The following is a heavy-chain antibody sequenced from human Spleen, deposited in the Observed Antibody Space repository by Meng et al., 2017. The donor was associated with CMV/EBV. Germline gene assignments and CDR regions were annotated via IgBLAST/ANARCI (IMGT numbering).Heavy chain of an antibody. D-gene: IGHD2-2*01. CDR3: ARDSMPSY. CDR1: GYTFISFG. V-gene: IGHV1-18*01. J-gene: IGHJ4*02. Sequence: ASVKVSCKASGYTFISFGIYWVRQAPGQGLEWMGRITAFDGNTYYAQKFQGRVTMTTDTSTNIAYLELRSLRSDDTAVYFCARDSMPSYWGQGTLVTVS. CDR2: ITAFDGNT.